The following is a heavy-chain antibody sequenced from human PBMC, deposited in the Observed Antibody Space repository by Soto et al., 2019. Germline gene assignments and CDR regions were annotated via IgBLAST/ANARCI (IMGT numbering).Heavy chain of an antibody. D-gene: IGHD5-18*01. CDR2: IIPILGIA. CDR1: GDTITRSG. Sequence: SVKASCKASGDTITRSGISWVRQAPEQGLEWMGRIIPILGIANYAQKFQGRVTITADKSTSTAYMELSSLRSEDTAVYYCARDREMATAYDAFDIWGQGTMVTVSS. J-gene: IGHJ3*02. CDR3: ARDREMATAYDAFDI. V-gene: IGHV1-69*04.